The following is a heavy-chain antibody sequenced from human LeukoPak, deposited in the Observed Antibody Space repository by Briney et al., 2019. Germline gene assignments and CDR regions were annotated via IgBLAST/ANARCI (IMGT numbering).Heavy chain of an antibody. CDR1: GYSISSGYY. J-gene: IGHJ4*02. V-gene: IGHV4-38-2*01. CDR2: IYHSGTT. CDR3: ARVGDQWLLQSYFDH. D-gene: IGHD6-19*01. Sequence: SETLSLTCAVSGYSISSGYYWGWSRQPPGKGLEWVGTIYHSGTTYYNPSLRSRVTISVDTSRNQFSLKLSSVTAADTAVYYCARVGDQWLLQSYFDHWGQGTLVTVSS.